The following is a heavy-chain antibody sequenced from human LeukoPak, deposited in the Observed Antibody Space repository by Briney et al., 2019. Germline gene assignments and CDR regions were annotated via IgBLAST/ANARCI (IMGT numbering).Heavy chain of an antibody. J-gene: IGHJ5*02. CDR2: INHSGST. CDR3: ARGRGSGSPGCWFDP. Sequence: SETLSLTCAVYGGSFSGYYWSWIRQPPEKGLEWIGEINHSGSTNYNPSLKSRVTISVDTSKNQFSLKLSSVTAADTAVYYCARGRGSGSPGCWFDPWGQGTLVTVSS. CDR1: GGSFSGYY. V-gene: IGHV4-34*01. D-gene: IGHD3-10*01.